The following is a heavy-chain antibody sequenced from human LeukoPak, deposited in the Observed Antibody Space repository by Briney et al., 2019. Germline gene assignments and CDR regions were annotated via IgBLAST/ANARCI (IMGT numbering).Heavy chain of an antibody. D-gene: IGHD6-13*01. CDR2: IIPIFGTA. CDR3: ARSSIIAAAGPYYFDY. Sequence: SVKVSCKASGGTFSSYAISWVRQAPGQGLEWMGGIIPIFGTANYAQKFQGRVTLTADKSTSTAYMELSSLRSEDTAVYYCARSSIIAAAGPYYFDYWGQGTLVTVSS. J-gene: IGHJ4*02. V-gene: IGHV1-69*06. CDR1: GGTFSSYA.